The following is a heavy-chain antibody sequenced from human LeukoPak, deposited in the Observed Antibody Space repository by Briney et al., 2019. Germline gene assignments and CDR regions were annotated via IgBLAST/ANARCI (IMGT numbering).Heavy chain of an antibody. Sequence: PSETLSLTCAVYGGSFSGYYWSWIRQPPGKGLEWIGEINHSGSTNYNPSLKSRVTISVDTSKNHFSLKLSSVTAADTAVYYCARGGRVYYYGSGSSSRLDYWGQGTLVTVSS. V-gene: IGHV4-34*01. CDR3: ARGGRVYYYGSGSSSRLDY. CDR1: GGSFSGYY. D-gene: IGHD3-10*01. CDR2: INHSGST. J-gene: IGHJ4*02.